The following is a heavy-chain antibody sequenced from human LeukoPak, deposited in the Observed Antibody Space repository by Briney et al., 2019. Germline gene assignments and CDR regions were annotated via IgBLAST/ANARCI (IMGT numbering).Heavy chain of an antibody. J-gene: IGHJ3*02. D-gene: IGHD3-3*01. CDR3: ARDSTIFGVPDALDI. V-gene: IGHV4-61*02. CDR2: IYTSGST. CDR1: GGSISSGSYY. Sequence: PSQTLSLTCIVSGGSISSGSYYWSWIRQPAGKGLEWIGRIYTSGSTNYNPSLKSRVTISVDTSKNQFSLKLSSVTAADTAVYYCARDSTIFGVPDALDIWGQGTMVTLSS.